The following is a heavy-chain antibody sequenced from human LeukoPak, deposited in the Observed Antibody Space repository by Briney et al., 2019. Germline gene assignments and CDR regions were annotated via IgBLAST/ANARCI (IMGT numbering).Heavy chain of an antibody. V-gene: IGHV1-8*01. CDR2: MNPNSGNT. CDR3: ARGPLYYDFWSGYSNLDY. D-gene: IGHD3-3*01. Sequence: ASVTVSCKASGYTFTSYDINWVRQAPGQGLEWMGWMNPNSGNTVYAQKFQGRVTMTRDTSISTAYMELSRLRSDDTAVYYCARGPLYYDFWSGYSNLDYWGQGTLVTVSS. CDR1: GYTFTSYD. J-gene: IGHJ4*02.